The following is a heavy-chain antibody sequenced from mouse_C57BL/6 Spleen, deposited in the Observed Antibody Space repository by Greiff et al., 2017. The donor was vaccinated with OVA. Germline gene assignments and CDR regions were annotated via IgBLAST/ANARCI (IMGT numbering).Heavy chain of an antibody. CDR1: GYTFTDYE. J-gene: IGHJ3*01. V-gene: IGHV1-15*01. CDR2: IDTETGGT. Sequence: VQLQQSGAELVRPGASVTLSCKASGYTFTDYEMHWVKQTPVHGLEWIGDIDTETGGTDYNKKFKGKAILTADKSSSAAYMERRSLTSEDSAVSYGSRSGIYYKCEDGTWFAYWGQGTLVTVSA. D-gene: IGHD1-1*01. CDR3: SRSGIYYKCEDGTWFAY.